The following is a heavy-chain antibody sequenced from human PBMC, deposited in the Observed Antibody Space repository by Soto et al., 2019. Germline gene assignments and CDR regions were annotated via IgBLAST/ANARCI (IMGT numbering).Heavy chain of an antibody. V-gene: IGHV4-38-2*01. CDR3: ASLLYYYDSSGYFQGNFDY. J-gene: IGHJ4*02. CDR1: GYSISSGYY. CDR2: IYHSGST. Sequence: SSETLSLTCAVSGYSISSGYYWGWIRQPPGKGLEWIGSIYHSGSTYYNPSLKSRVTISVDTSKNQFSLKLSSVTAADTAVYYCASLLYYYDSSGYFQGNFDYWGKGTLVTV. D-gene: IGHD3-22*01.